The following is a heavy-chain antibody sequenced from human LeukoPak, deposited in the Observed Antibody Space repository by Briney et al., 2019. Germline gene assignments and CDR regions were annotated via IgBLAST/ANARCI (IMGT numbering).Heavy chain of an antibody. Sequence: PSETLSLTCTVSGGSISSYYWSWIRQPPGKGLEWIGYIYYSGSTNYNPSLKSRVTISVDTSKNQFSLKLSSVTAADTAVYYCARGVGDGYNYEEYYFDYWGQGTLVTVSP. J-gene: IGHJ4*02. V-gene: IGHV4-59*01. D-gene: IGHD5-24*01. CDR1: GGSISSYY. CDR2: IYYSGST. CDR3: ARGVGDGYNYEEYYFDY.